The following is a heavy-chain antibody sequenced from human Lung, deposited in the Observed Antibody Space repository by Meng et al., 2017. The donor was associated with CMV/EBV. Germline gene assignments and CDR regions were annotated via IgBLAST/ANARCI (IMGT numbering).Heavy chain of an antibody. J-gene: IGHJ5*02. Sequence: TSTYMHWVRQAPGQGLEWMGIINPSGGSTNYEQKFQGRVTMTRDTSTSTVYMELSSLRSEDTAVYYCARDSPRCSSTSCYPRGGWFDPWGQGTLVTVSS. D-gene: IGHD2-2*01. CDR2: INPSGGST. V-gene: IGHV1-46*01. CDR3: ARDSPRCSSTSCYPRGGWFDP. CDR1: TSTY.